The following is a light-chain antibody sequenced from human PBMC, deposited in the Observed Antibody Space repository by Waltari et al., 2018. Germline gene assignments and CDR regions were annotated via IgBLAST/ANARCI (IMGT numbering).Light chain of an antibody. CDR3: HSAYSGPGRV. CDR1: LLPQYF. CDR2: KTT. V-gene: IGLV3-25*03. Sequence: SYELTQPPSVPVSPGQTARITSSGELLPQYFAHWYQQRAGQAPVTIIYKTTERPSGVPERFSGSKSGATVTLTIRGVQSEDEADYYCHSAYSGPGRVFGGGTKLTVL. J-gene: IGLJ3*02.